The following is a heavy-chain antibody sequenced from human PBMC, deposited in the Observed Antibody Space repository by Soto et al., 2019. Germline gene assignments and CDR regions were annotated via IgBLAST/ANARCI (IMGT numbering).Heavy chain of an antibody. V-gene: IGHV1-18*01. J-gene: IGHJ4*02. Sequence: QVQLVQSGAEVKKPGASVKVSCKASGYTFTNYAFSWVRQAPGQGLEWMGWISAYDGNTNYPQKLQGRVPMTTDTSTSTAYMELRSLRSDDTAVYYCARPLAAAGPFDCWGQGTLVTVSS. CDR2: ISAYDGNT. CDR3: ARPLAAAGPFDC. CDR1: GYTFTNYA. D-gene: IGHD6-13*01.